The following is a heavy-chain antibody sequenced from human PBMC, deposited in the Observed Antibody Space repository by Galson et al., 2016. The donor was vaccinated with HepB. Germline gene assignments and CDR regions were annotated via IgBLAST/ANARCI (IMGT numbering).Heavy chain of an antibody. CDR2: TFYRSNWQN. CDR3: ARSYLLGRGFGW. D-gene: IGHD7-27*01. J-gene: IGHJ4*02. V-gene: IGHV6-1*01. Sequence: CAISGDSVSSNSAGWNWIRQSPSGGLEWLGRTFYRSNWQNHYAESVKSRITINPDTSKNQFSLQLSSVTPEDTAVYYCARSYLLGRGFGWWGQGTLVTVSS. CDR1: GDSVSSNSAG.